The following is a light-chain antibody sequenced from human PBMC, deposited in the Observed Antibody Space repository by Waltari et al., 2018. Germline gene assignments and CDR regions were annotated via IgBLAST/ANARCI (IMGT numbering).Light chain of an antibody. CDR1: QSVSRF. V-gene: IGKV3-20*01. J-gene: IGKJ1*01. Sequence: EIVLTQSPGTLSLSPGERGTLSCRASQSVSRFLAWYQQKPGQAPRLLLYGPTTRATGIPDRFSGSGSGTDFSLTISRLEPEDFAVYYCQKYDRLPATFGQGTKVEIK. CDR2: GPT. CDR3: QKYDRLPAT.